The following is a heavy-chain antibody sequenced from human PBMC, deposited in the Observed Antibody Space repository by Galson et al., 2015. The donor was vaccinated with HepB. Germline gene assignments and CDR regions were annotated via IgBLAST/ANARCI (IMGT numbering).Heavy chain of an antibody. CDR2: ISDDGATK. CDR3: GRSAGWIDP. D-gene: IGHD3-10*01. CDR1: GFIFSDSY. J-gene: IGHJ5*02. Sequence: SLRLSCAASGFIFSDSYMSWIRQAPGKGPEWISYISDDGATKYLADSVKGRFAISRDNAKNILYLQMSSLRPEDTAVYYCGRSAGWIDPWGQGTPVIVSS. V-gene: IGHV3-11*01.